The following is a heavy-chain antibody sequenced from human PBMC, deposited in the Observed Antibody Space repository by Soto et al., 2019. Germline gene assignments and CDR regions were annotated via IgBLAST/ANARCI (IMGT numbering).Heavy chain of an antibody. CDR2: IYGGGTT. J-gene: IGHJ4*02. CDR3: VQTTGWPGFDF. Sequence: EVQRVESGGGLIQPGGSLRLSCAASGFSVSSKYMTWVRQAPGKGLEWVSVIYGGGTTYYADSVKGRFTISRDNSKNTXXXQMNSLRAEDTAVYYCVQTTGWPGFDFWGQGTLVTVSS. V-gene: IGHV3-53*01. CDR1: GFSVSSKY. D-gene: IGHD6-19*01.